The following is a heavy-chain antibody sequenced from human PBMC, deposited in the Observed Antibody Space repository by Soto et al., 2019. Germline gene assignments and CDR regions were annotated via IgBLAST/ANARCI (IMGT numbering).Heavy chain of an antibody. CDR3: ARDAAAGTHHFFDY. V-gene: IGHV1-69*13. Sequence: SVKVSCKASGGTFSSYAISWVRQAPGQGLEWMGGIIPIFGTANYAQKFQGRVTITADESTSTAYMELSSLRSEDTAVYYCARDAAAGTHHFFDYWGQGTLVTSPQ. D-gene: IGHD6-13*01. J-gene: IGHJ4*02. CDR2: IIPIFGTA. CDR1: GGTFSSYA.